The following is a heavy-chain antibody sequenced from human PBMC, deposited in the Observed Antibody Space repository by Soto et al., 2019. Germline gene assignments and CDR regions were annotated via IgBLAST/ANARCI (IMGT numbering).Heavy chain of an antibody. V-gene: IGHV5-51*01. J-gene: IGHJ6*02. CDR1: GYSFTSYW. Sequence: DSLKISCKGSGYSFTSYWIGWVRQMPGKGLEWMGIIYPGDSDTRYSPSFQGQVTISADKSISTAYLQWSSLKASDTAMYYCARNRQYCSSTSCYWGDYYGMDVWGQGTTVTVSS. D-gene: IGHD2-2*01. CDR2: IYPGDSDT. CDR3: ARNRQYCSSTSCYWGDYYGMDV.